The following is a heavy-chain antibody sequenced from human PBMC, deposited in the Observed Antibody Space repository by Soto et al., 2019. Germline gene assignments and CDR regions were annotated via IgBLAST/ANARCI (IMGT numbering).Heavy chain of an antibody. Sequence: GGSLRLSCAASGFTFSSYGMRWVRQAPGKGLEWVAVISYDGSNKYYADSVKGRFTISRDNSKNTLYLQMNSLRAEDTAVYYCAKDVPTFGNYVPYYYGMDVWGQGTTVTVSS. CDR1: GFTFSSYG. D-gene: IGHD1-7*01. V-gene: IGHV3-30*18. CDR3: AKDVPTFGNYVPYYYGMDV. J-gene: IGHJ6*02. CDR2: ISYDGSNK.